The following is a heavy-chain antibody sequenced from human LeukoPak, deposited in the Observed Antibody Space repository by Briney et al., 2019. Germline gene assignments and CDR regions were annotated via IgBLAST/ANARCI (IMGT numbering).Heavy chain of an antibody. Sequence: GESLKISCKGSGYSFTSYWIGWVRQMPGKGLEWMGIIYPGDSDTRYSPSFQGQVTISADKSISTAYLQWSSLKASDTAMYYCARQDAAMVTAFAFDIWGQGTMVTVSS. CDR2: IYPGDSDT. V-gene: IGHV5-51*01. CDR3: ARQDAAMVTAFAFDI. CDR1: GYSFTSYW. D-gene: IGHD5-18*01. J-gene: IGHJ3*02.